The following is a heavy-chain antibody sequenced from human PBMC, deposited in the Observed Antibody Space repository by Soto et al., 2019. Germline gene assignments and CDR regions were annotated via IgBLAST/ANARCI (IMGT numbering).Heavy chain of an antibody. Sequence: QVQLQQWGAGLLKPSETLSLTCAVYGGSFSGYYWSWIRQPPGKGLEWIGEINHSGSTNYNPSLKSRVTISVDTSKNQFSLKLSSVTAADTAVYYCARGRGQGYIVVVVAATQVHFDYWGQGTLVTVSS. J-gene: IGHJ4*02. D-gene: IGHD2-15*01. CDR2: INHSGST. V-gene: IGHV4-34*01. CDR1: GGSFSGYY. CDR3: ARGRGQGYIVVVVAATQVHFDY.